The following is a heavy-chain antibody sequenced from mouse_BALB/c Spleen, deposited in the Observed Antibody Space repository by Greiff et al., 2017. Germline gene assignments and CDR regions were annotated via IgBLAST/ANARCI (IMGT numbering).Heavy chain of an antibody. CDR1: GYTFTSYW. D-gene: IGHD2-14*01. CDR2: INPSNGRT. CDR3: ARWDYRYDGYYFDY. V-gene: IGHV1S81*02. J-gene: IGHJ2*01. Sequence: QVQLQQSGAELARPGASVKLSCKASGYTFTSYWMHWVKQRPGQGLEWIGEINPSNGRTNYNEKFKSKATLTVDKSSSTAYMQLSSLTSEDSAVYYCARWDYRYDGYYFDYWGQGTTLTVSS.